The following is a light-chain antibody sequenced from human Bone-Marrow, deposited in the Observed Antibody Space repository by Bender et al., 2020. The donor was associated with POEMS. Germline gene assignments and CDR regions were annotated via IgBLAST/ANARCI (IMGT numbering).Light chain of an antibody. Sequence: QSALTQPPSASGSPGQSVAISCTGTSSDVGAYEYVSWYQHHPGKAPKLMIYEVNKRPSGVPDRFSGSKSGTSVSLAITGIQSEDEADYYCQTWGGRTYVFGPVTRVLVL. CDR2: EVN. J-gene: IGLJ1*01. CDR3: QTWGGRTYV. CDR1: SSDVGAYEY. V-gene: IGLV2-8*01.